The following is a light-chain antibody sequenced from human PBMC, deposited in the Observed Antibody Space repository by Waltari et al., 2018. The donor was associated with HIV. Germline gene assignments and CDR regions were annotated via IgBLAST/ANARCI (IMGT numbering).Light chain of an antibody. CDR2: DNN. Sequence: QPVLTQPPSVSAAPGRSVTITCSGSTPNIATNYVSWYQQIPGTAPKLLIYDNNKRPSGIPERFSGSKSATSATLGITGLQTGDEAEYFCGTWDSSLNTPVFGGGSRLTVL. J-gene: IGLJ2*01. V-gene: IGLV1-51*01. CDR3: GTWDSSLNTPV. CDR1: TPNIATNY.